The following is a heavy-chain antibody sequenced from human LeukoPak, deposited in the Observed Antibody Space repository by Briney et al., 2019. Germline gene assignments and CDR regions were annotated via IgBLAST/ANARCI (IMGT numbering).Heavy chain of an antibody. CDR1: GGSISSGDYY. Sequence: SETLSLTCTVSGGSISSGDYYWSWIRQPPGKGLEWIGYIYYSGSTYYNPSLKSRVTISVDTSKNQFSLKLSSVTAADTAVYYCARASVTTWSYYYYYMDVWGKGTTATVSS. CDR2: IYYSGST. J-gene: IGHJ6*03. V-gene: IGHV4-30-4*08. D-gene: IGHD4-11*01. CDR3: ARASVTTWSYYYYYMDV.